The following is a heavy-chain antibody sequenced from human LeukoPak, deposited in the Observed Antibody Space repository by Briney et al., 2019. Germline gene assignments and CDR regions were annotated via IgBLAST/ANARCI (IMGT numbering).Heavy chain of an antibody. Sequence: GASVKVSCKASGYTFTSYGISWVRQAPGQGLEWMGWISGYNGNTNYAQKLQGRVTMTTDTSTSTAYMELRSLRSDDTAVYYCARDSITIFGVIIRWDYWGQGTLVTVSS. V-gene: IGHV1-18*01. CDR3: ARDSITIFGVIIRWDY. CDR1: GYTFTSYG. J-gene: IGHJ4*02. D-gene: IGHD3-3*01. CDR2: ISGYNGNT.